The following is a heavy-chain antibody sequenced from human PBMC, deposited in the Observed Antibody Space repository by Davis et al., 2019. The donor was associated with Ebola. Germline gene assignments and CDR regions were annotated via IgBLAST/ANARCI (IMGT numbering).Heavy chain of an antibody. Sequence: GESLKISCVASGFIVSDYYMSWIRQAPGKGLEWVANIKQDGGDKFYVDSVKGRFTISRDNAKNSLYLQMNSLRAEDTAVYFCARPTMLDFAMDVWGQGTTVTVSS. D-gene: IGHD5-24*01. CDR1: GFIVSDYY. CDR3: ARPTMLDFAMDV. J-gene: IGHJ6*02. V-gene: IGHV3-7*03. CDR2: IKQDGGDK.